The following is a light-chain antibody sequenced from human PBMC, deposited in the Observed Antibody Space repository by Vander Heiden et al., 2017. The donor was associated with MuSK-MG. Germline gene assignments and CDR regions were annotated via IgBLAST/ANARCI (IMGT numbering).Light chain of an antibody. Sequence: DIQMTQSPPSLSASVGHRVTITCRASQSMSNYVDWYQQKPGKAPKLLIYAASSLHSGVPSRFSGSGSGTDFTLTISRLEPEDFAAYYCQQGDSTPITFGEGTNLEIK. V-gene: IGKV1-39*01. CDR1: QSMSNY. CDR3: QQGDSTPIT. CDR2: AAS. J-gene: IGKJ2*01.